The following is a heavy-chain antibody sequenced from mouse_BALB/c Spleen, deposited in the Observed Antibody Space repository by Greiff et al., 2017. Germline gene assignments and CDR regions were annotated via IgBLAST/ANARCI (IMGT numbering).Heavy chain of an antibody. J-gene: IGHJ3*01. V-gene: IGHV1-9*01. D-gene: IGHD2-1*01. Sequence: QVQLQQSGAELMKPGASVKISCKATGYTFSSYWIEWVKQRPGHGLEWIGEILPGSGSTNYNEKFKGKATFTADTSSNTAYMQLSSLTSEDSAVYYCARGGNPFAYWGQGTLVTVSA. CDR2: ILPGSGST. CDR3: ARGGNPFAY. CDR1: GYTFSSYW.